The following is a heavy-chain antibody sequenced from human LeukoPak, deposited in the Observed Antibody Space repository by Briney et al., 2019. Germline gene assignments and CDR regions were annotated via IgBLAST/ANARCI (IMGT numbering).Heavy chain of an antibody. CDR3: ARVHTDTVTTFDF. V-gene: IGHV6-1*01. J-gene: IGHJ4*02. CDR2: TYFRSKWFY. D-gene: IGHD4-17*01. Sequence: SQTLSLTCAISGDSVSSNTATWNWIRQSPSRGLEWLGRTYFRSKWFYDYAVSVKSRVVFTPDTSKNQFSLQLNSVTPEDTAVYYCARVHTDTVTTFDFWGQGTLVTVSS. CDR1: GDSVSSNTAT.